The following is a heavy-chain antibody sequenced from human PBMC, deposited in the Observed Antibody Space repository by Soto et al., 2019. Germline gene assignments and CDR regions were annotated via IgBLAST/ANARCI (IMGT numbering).Heavy chain of an antibody. CDR2: IYYSGST. J-gene: IGHJ6*02. CDR3: ARGRRWFGELSLPYHYGMDV. Sequence: SQTLSLTCTVSGGSISSGGYYWSWIRQHPGKGLEWIGYIYYSGSTYYNPSLKSRVTISVDTSKNQFSLKLSSVTAADTAVYYCARGRRWFGELSLPYHYGMDVWGQGTTVTVSS. V-gene: IGHV4-31*03. D-gene: IGHD3-10*01. CDR1: GGSISSGGYY.